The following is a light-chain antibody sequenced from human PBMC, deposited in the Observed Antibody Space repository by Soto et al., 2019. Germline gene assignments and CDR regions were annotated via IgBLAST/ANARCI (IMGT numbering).Light chain of an antibody. CDR2: VAS. V-gene: IGKV1-27*01. Sequence: DIQMTQSPSSLSASVGDRVTITCRASQGISNYLAWYQQQPGKVPKLLIYVASTLQSGVPSRFSGRGSGTDFPLTISSLQPEDVATYYCQKYNSAPWTFGQGTKVEIK. CDR3: QKYNSAPWT. CDR1: QGISNY. J-gene: IGKJ1*01.